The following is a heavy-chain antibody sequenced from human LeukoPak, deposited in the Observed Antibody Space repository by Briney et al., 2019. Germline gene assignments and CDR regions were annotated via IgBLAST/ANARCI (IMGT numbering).Heavy chain of an antibody. CDR1: GFTVSSSY. V-gene: IGHV3-53*01. CDR3: ARATYYYDTSGYYY. Sequence: GSLRLSCAASGFTVSSSYMSWVRQAPGKGLEWVSVIYSGGSTYYADSVKGRFTISRDNSKNTLYLQMNSLRAEDTAVYYCARATYYYDTSGYYYWGQGTLVTVSS. CDR2: IYSGGST. D-gene: IGHD3-22*01. J-gene: IGHJ4*02.